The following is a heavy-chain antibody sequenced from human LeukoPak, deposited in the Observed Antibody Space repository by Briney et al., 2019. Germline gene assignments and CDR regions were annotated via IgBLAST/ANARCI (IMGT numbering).Heavy chain of an antibody. V-gene: IGHV3-7*01. D-gene: IGHD1-7*01. Sequence: GGSLRLSCAASGFSFSNYWMSWVRQAPGKGLEWVANINQDGSVKYYVDSVKGRCTISRDNAENSLYLQMNSLRAEDTALYFCARAGTYETTWYHWGQGTLVTVSS. J-gene: IGHJ5*02. CDR3: ARAGTYETTWYH. CDR2: INQDGSVK. CDR1: GFSFSNYW.